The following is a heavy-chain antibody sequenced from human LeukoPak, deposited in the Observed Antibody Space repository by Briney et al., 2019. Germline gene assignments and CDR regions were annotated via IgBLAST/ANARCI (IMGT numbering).Heavy chain of an antibody. J-gene: IGHJ4*02. Sequence: GGSLRPSCAASGFTFSSYAMHWVRKAPGKGLEWVAVISYDGSNKYYADSVKGRFTISRDNSKNTLYLQMNSLRAEDTAVYYCARDLFPPVGDDDSSGYYYPTFDYWGQGTLVTVSS. CDR3: ARDLFPPVGDDDSSGYYYPTFDY. CDR2: ISYDGSNK. CDR1: GFTFSSYA. D-gene: IGHD3-22*01. V-gene: IGHV3-30-3*01.